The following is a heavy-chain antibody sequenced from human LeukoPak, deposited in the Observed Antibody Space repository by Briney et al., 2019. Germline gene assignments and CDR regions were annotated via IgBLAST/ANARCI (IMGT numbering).Heavy chain of an antibody. Sequence: PSETLSLTCAVYGGSFSGYYWSWIRQPPGKGLEWIGEINHSGSTNYNPSLKSRVTISVDTSKNQFSLKLISVTAADTAVYYCARVSGYGPFFYYYMDVWGKGATVTVSS. CDR3: ARVSGYGPFFYYYMDV. V-gene: IGHV4-34*01. D-gene: IGHD6-25*01. J-gene: IGHJ6*03. CDR1: GGSFSGYY. CDR2: INHSGST.